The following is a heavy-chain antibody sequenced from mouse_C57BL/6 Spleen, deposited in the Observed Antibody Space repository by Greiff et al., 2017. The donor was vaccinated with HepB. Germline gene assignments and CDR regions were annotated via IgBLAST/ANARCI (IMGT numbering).Heavy chain of an antibody. D-gene: IGHD3-3*01. V-gene: IGHV1-4*01. CDR3: ARSAGTVYYFDY. J-gene: IGHJ2*01. CDR1: GYTFTSYT. Sequence: VQLQQSGAELARPGASVKMSCKASGYTFTSYTMHWVKQRPGQGLEWIGYINPSSGYTKYNQKFKDKATLTAEKSSSTAYMQLSSLTSADSAVYYCARSAGTVYYFDYWGQGTTLTVSS. CDR2: INPSSGYT.